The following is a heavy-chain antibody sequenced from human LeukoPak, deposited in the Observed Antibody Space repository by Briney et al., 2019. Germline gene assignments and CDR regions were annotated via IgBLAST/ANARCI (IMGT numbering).Heavy chain of an antibody. CDR2: INSGGDDT. J-gene: IGHJ4*02. V-gene: IGHV3-74*01. Sequence: GGSLRLSCAASGFTFSTYWMHWVRQAPGKGLMWVSLINSGGDDTRYADSVKGRFTISRDNAKNTLYLQMNSLRAEDTAVYYCARRIGYSSGHSAVYYFDYWGQGTLVTVSS. CDR3: ARRIGYSSGHSAVYYFDY. D-gene: IGHD6-19*01. CDR1: GFTFSTYW.